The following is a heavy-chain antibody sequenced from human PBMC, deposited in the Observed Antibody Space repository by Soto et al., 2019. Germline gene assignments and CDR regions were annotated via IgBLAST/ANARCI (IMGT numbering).Heavy chain of an antibody. CDR3: ARDRVVWFGEIDY. V-gene: IGHV3-11*05. Sequence: QVQLVESGGGLVKPGGSLRLSCAASGFTFSDYYMSWIRQAPGKGLEWISYISSSGSYTNYADSVKGRFTISRDNAKNSLYLQMNSLRAEDTAVYYCARDRVVWFGEIDYWGQGTLVTVSS. D-gene: IGHD3-10*01. J-gene: IGHJ4*02. CDR2: ISSSGSYT. CDR1: GFTFSDYY.